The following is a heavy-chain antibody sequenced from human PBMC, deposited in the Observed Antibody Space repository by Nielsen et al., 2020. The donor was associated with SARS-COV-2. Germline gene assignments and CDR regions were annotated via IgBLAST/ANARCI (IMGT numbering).Heavy chain of an antibody. CDR2: IWYDGSNK. CDR1: GFTFSSYG. Sequence: GGSLRLSCAASGFTFSSYGMHWVRQAPGKGLEWVAVIWYDGSNKYYADSVKGRFTISRDNSKNTLYLQMNSLRAEDTAVYYCARDGNYYGSGELWYYYYGMDVWGQGTTVTVSS. CDR3: ARDGNYYGSGELWYYYYGMDV. J-gene: IGHJ6*02. D-gene: IGHD3-10*01. V-gene: IGHV3-33*01.